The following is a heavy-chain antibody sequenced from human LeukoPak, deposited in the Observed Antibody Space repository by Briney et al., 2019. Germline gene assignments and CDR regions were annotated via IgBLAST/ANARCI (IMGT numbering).Heavy chain of an antibody. V-gene: IGHV4-39*01. J-gene: IGHJ4*02. CDR3: ARQWADFWSGYYLVFDY. Sequence: SETLSLTCTVSGGSISSSSYYWGWIRQPPGKGLEWIGSIYYSGSTYYNPSLKSRVTISVDTSKNQFPLKLSSVTAADTAVYYCARQWADFWSGYYLVFDYWGQGTLVTVSS. D-gene: IGHD3-3*01. CDR2: IYYSGST. CDR1: GGSISSSSYY.